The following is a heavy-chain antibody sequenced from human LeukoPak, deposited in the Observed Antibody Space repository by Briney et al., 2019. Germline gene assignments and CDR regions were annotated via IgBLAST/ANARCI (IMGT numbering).Heavy chain of an antibody. J-gene: IGHJ4*02. CDR2: ISYDGSNK. Sequence: GGSLRLSCAASGVTFSSYAMRWVRQAPGKGLEWVAVISYDGSNKYYADSVKGRFTICRDNSKNPLYLQMNSLRAEDTAVYYCARDPAQLLLSPFHYWGQGTLVTVSS. CDR3: ARDPAQLLLSPFHY. CDR1: GVTFSSYA. V-gene: IGHV3-30-3*01. D-gene: IGHD2-2*01.